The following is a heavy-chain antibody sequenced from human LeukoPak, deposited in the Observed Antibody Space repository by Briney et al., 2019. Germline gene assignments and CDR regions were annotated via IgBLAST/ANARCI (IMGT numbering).Heavy chain of an antibody. V-gene: IGHV4-59*08. CDR3: AFARDWLLFGY. CDR2: IYYSGST. Sequence: SETLSLTCPVSGGSISSYYWSWIRQPPGKGLEWIGYIYYSGSTNYNPSLKSRVTISVDTSKNQFSLNLSSVTAADTAVYYCAFARDWLLFGYWGQGTLVTVSS. J-gene: IGHJ4*02. D-gene: IGHD3/OR15-3a*01. CDR1: GGSISSYY.